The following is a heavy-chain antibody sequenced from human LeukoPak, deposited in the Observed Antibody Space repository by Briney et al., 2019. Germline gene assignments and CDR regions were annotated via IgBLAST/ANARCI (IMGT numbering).Heavy chain of an antibody. CDR2: IYYSGST. D-gene: IGHD3-22*01. CDR3: ARGDYYDKHAFDI. CDR1: GGSISSGDYY. Sequence: SGTLSLTCAVSGGSISSGDYYWSWIRQPPGKGLEWIGYIYYSGSTYYNPSLKSRVTISVDTSKNQFSLKLSSVTAADTAVYYCARGDYYDKHAFDIWGQGTMVTVSS. V-gene: IGHV4-30-4*01. J-gene: IGHJ3*02.